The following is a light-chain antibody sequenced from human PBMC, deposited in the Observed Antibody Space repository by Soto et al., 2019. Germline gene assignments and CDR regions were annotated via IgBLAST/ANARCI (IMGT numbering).Light chain of an antibody. Sequence: DIQMTQSPSTLSASVGDRVTITCRASQSISVWLAWYQQKAGKAPNLLIYKASRVESGVPSRFSGSGSETEFTLTISGLQPGDSATYYCQQYNSYSPTFGQGTKV. CDR3: QQYNSYSPT. CDR1: QSISVW. CDR2: KAS. V-gene: IGKV1-5*03. J-gene: IGKJ1*01.